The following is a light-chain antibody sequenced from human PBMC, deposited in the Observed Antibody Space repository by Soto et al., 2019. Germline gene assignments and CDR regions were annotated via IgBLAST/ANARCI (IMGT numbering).Light chain of an antibody. V-gene: IGKV3-20*01. J-gene: IGKJ3*01. CDR2: GAS. Sequence: EIVLTQSPGTLSLSPGERATLSCRASQSVSSSYLAWYQQKPGQAPRLLISGASSRATGIPDRFSGSGSGTYFTLTISRLEPEDFAVYYCQQYGSSPGFSFGPGTKVDIK. CDR1: QSVSSSY. CDR3: QQYGSSPGFS.